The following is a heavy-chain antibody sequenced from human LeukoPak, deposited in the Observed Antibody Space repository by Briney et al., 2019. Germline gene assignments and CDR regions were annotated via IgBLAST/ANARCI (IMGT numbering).Heavy chain of an antibody. V-gene: IGHV1-18*01. D-gene: IGHD6-13*01. CDR2: ISDYNGNT. Sequence: ASVKVSCKASGYTFTSYGISWVRQAPGQGLEWMGWISDYNGNTNYAQKLQGRVTMTTDTSTSTAYMELRSLRSDDTAVYYCARDLWEGASSWIPYWGQGTLVTVSS. CDR3: ARDLWEGASSWIPY. J-gene: IGHJ4*02. CDR1: GYTFTSYG.